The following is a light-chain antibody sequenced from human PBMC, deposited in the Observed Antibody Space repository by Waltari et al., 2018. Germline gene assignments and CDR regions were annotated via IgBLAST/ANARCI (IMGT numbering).Light chain of an antibody. V-gene: IGKV1-39*01. J-gene: IGKJ2*01. CDR3: QQSDTIPHS. CDR1: QSIGKY. Sequence: DIQVTQSPSSLAASVGDRVILTCRASQSIGKYLNWYQQKPGKAPKLLIYAASSLHSGVSSRFSGSGSGTDFTLTISSLQPEDFASYYCQQSDTIPHSFGQGTKLQIK. CDR2: AAS.